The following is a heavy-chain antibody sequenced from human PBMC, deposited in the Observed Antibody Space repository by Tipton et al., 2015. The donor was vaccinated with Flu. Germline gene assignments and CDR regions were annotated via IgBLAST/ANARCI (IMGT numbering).Heavy chain of an antibody. J-gene: IGHJ6*02. CDR1: GGSISSGGAY. V-gene: IGHV4-31*03. CDR2: IYYSGST. Sequence: TLSLTCTVSGGSISSGGAYWSWLRQHPGKGLEWIGGIYYSGSTYYNPPLESRLTIAVDTSQNQFSLKLNSVTAADTAVYYCARDQGFGGGLTYDYYVLDVWGQGTTVTVSS. D-gene: IGHD3-10*01. CDR3: ARDQGFGGGLTYDYYVLDV.